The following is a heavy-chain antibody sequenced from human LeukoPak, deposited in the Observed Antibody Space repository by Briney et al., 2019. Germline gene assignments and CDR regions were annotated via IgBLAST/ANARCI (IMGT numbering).Heavy chain of an antibody. CDR3: ARGSSSWYYFDY. Sequence: GGSLRLSCIASGFTFSDYYMTWIRQAPGKGLDWISYITNGGSTIYYADSVKGRFTISRDNAKNSLYLQMNSLRAEDTAVYYCARGSSSWYYFDYWGQGTLVTVSS. V-gene: IGHV3-11*04. CDR1: GFTFSDYY. CDR2: ITNGGSTI. J-gene: IGHJ4*02. D-gene: IGHD6-13*01.